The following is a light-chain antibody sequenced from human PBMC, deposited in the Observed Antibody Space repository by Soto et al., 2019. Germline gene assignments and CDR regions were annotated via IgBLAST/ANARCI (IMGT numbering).Light chain of an antibody. V-gene: IGKV2-28*01. J-gene: IGKJ4*01. CDR3: MQALQTPLT. CDR2: LGS. CDR1: QSLLHSSGNNY. Sequence: DIVMTQSPLSLPVTPGESASISCRSSQSLLHSSGNNYLDWYLQKPGQSPQLLIHLGSNRAPGVPDKFSGSGSGTDFTLKISRVEAEDVGVYYCMQALQTPLTFGGGTKVEIK.